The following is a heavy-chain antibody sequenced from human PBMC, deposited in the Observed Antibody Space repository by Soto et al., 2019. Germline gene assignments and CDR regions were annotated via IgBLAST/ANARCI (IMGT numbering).Heavy chain of an antibody. J-gene: IGHJ5*02. CDR3: ARGPRYCSSTTCFAGVNWFDP. D-gene: IGHD2-2*01. CDR1: GYIFTSYG. Sequence: ASVKVACKASGYIFTSYGISWVRQAPGQGLEWMGWISGYNGNTNYAQKVQGRVTMTTDTSTNTAYMDLRSLTSDDTAVYYCARGPRYCSSTTCFAGVNWFDPWGQGTPVTVSS. CDR2: ISGYNGNT. V-gene: IGHV1-18*04.